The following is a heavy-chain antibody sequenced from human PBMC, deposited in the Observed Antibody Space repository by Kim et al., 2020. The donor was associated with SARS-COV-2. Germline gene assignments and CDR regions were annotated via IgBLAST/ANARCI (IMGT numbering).Heavy chain of an antibody. D-gene: IGHD3-22*01. CDR2: ITGSGVST. Sequence: GGSLRLSCAASRFTFSSYAMSWVRQAPGKGLEWVSAITGSGVSTYYADSVKGRFTISRDNSKNTLYLQMNSLRAEDTAVYYCPRNQGSYYYDSSGHFDYWGQGTLDTVSS. CDR3: PRNQGSYYYDSSGHFDY. V-gene: IGHV3-23*01. J-gene: IGHJ4*02. CDR1: RFTFSSYA.